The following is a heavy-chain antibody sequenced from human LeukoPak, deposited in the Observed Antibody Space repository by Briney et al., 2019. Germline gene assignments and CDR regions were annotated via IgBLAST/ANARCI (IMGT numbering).Heavy chain of an antibody. CDR2: IYHGDSDT. CDR1: GYSFTSYW. D-gene: IGHD3-22*01. Sequence: GESLKISCKGSGYSFTSYWIGWVRQMPGKGLEWMGIIYHGDSDTRYSPSFQGQVTISADKSISTAYLRWSSLKASDTAMYYCARYPGGPASSGYFHYWGQGTLVTVSS. J-gene: IGHJ4*02. V-gene: IGHV5-51*01. CDR3: ARYPGGPASSGYFHY.